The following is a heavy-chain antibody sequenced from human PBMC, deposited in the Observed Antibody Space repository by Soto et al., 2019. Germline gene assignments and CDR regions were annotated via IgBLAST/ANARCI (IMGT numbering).Heavy chain of an antibody. CDR2: IHPSGGGT. J-gene: IGHJ4*02. V-gene: IGHV1-46*03. CDR1: GYTFNTYY. Sequence: QVQLVQSGAEVRKPGASVKVSCKPSGYTFNTYYLHWLRQAPGQALEWMGVIHPSGGGTTYAQKFLGRVTVTRDTSTTTVFMELSSLRSDDTAVYCARGGHIAVVTASFDNGGQGTLVTVSS. D-gene: IGHD2-21*02. CDR3: RGGHIAVVTASFDN.